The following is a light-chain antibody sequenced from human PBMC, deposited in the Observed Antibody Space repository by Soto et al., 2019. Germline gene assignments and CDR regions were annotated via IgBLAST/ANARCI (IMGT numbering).Light chain of an antibody. CDR3: LQHKCWPFT. CDR2: AAS. V-gene: IGKV3-15*01. CDR1: QSVSSS. J-gene: IGKJ2*01. Sequence: EIVMTQSPATLSVSPGERATLSCRASQSVSSSLAWFQQKPGQAPRLLIYAASARATGIAARLSGSGSGTEFTLTISSLQPEDFAVSYCLQHKCWPFTFGQGTKLEIK.